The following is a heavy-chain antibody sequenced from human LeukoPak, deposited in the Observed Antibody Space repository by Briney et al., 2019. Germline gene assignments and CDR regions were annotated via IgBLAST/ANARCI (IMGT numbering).Heavy chain of an antibody. D-gene: IGHD1-26*01. CDR3: AKDREDGSYYTLDY. CDR2: ISYDGSNK. CDR1: GFTFSSYG. J-gene: IGHJ4*02. V-gene: IGHV3-30*18. Sequence: GGSLRLSCAASGFTFSSYGMHWVRQAPVKGLEWVTVISYDGSNKYYADSVKGRFTISRDNSKNTLYLQMNSLRAEDTAVYYCAKDREDGSYYTLDYWGQGTLVTVSS.